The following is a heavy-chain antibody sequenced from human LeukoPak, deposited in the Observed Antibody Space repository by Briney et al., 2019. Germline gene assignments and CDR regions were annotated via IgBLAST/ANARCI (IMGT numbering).Heavy chain of an antibody. CDR3: ARDARGAAAADDPFDI. V-gene: IGHV1-46*01. CDR1: GYSFTSNY. Sequence: ASVKVSCKASGYSFTSNYIHWVRQAPGQGLEWMGMIYPRDGSTSYAQKFQGRVTVTRGTSTSTVHMELSGLRSEDTAVYYCARDARGAAAADDPFDIWGQGTMVTVSS. D-gene: IGHD6-13*01. J-gene: IGHJ3*02. CDR2: IYPRDGST.